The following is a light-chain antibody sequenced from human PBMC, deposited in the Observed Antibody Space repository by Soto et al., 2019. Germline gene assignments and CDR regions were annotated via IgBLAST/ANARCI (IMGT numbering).Light chain of an antibody. V-gene: IGKV3-20*01. Sequence: EIVLTQSPGTLSFSPGERATDSCRASQSVSNSHLAWYQQKPDQAPRLLIYNASRRAAGIPDRFSGSGSGTDCTLTISRLDPEDFAVYYCQQYDGCPFTFGPGTKVDV. CDR1: QSVSNSH. CDR3: QQYDGCPFT. J-gene: IGKJ3*01. CDR2: NAS.